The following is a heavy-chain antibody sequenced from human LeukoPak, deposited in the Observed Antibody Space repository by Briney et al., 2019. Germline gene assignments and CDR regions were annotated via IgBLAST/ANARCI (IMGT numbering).Heavy chain of an antibody. D-gene: IGHD6-19*01. Sequence: PGGSLRLSCAASGFTFSSYEMNWVRQAPGKGLEWVSYISSSGSTIYYADSVKGRFTISRDNAKNSLYLQMNSPRAEDTAVYYCAREGAVAGIGYWGQGTLVTVSS. CDR3: AREGAVAGIGY. CDR2: ISSSGSTI. V-gene: IGHV3-48*03. CDR1: GFTFSSYE. J-gene: IGHJ4*02.